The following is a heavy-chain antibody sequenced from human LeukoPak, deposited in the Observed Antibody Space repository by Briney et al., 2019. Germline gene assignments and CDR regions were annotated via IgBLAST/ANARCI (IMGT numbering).Heavy chain of an antibody. CDR3: AGDVAAAVLDAFDI. V-gene: IGHV4-4*07. CDR1: GGSISSYY. J-gene: IGHJ3*02. D-gene: IGHD6-13*01. Sequence: SETLSLTCTVSGGSISSYYWSWIRQPAGKGLEWIGRIYTSGSTNYNPSLKSRVTMSVDTSKNQFSLKLSSVTAADTAVYYGAGDVAAAVLDAFDIWGQGTMVTVSS. CDR2: IYTSGST.